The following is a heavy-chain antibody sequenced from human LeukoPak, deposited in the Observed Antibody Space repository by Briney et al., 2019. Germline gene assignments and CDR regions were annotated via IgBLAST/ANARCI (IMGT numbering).Heavy chain of an antibody. Sequence: RASVKVSCKASGYTFTSYGISWVRQAPGQGLEWMGWISAYNGNTNYAQKLQGRVTMTTDTSTSTAYMELRSLRSDDTAVYYCARDSPTYYYDSSGTPFDYWGQGTLVTVSS. CDR1: GYTFTSYG. J-gene: IGHJ4*02. D-gene: IGHD3-22*01. V-gene: IGHV1-18*01. CDR3: ARDSPTYYYDSSGTPFDY. CDR2: ISAYNGNT.